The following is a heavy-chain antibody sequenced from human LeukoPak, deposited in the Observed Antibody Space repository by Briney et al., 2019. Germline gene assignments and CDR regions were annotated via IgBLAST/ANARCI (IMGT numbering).Heavy chain of an antibody. CDR3: TRDRTTITLFEL. Sequence: QPGGSLRLSCAASGFTFSSYSINWVRQAPGKGLEWVSHISRSSSTIYYADSVKGRFTISRDDAQHSLYLQMNSLRAEDTAVYYCTRDRTTITLFELWGQGTLVTVSS. V-gene: IGHV3-48*01. J-gene: IGHJ4*02. CDR1: GFTFSSYS. D-gene: IGHD4-11*01. CDR2: ISRSSSTI.